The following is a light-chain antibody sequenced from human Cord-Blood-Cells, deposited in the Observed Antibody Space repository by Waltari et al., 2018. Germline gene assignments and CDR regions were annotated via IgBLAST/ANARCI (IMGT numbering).Light chain of an antibody. CDR1: SRDVGGSNY. CDR2: DVS. CDR3: SSYTSSSTWV. Sequence: QSALTQPASVSGSPGPSITTSCTGTSRDVGGSNYVPWYQQHPGKAPKLMIYDVSKRPSGVSNRFSGSKSGNTASLTISGLQAEDEADYYCSSYTSSSTWVFGGGTKLTVL. V-gene: IGLV2-14*01. J-gene: IGLJ3*02.